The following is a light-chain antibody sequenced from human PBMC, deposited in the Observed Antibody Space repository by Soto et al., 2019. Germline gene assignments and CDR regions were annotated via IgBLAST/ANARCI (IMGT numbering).Light chain of an antibody. CDR3: GTWDSSLSGVV. V-gene: IGLV1-51*01. J-gene: IGLJ2*01. CDR2: DNN. CDR1: SSNIGNNY. Sequence: QSVLTPPPSVSAAPGQRVTISCSGSSSNIGNNYVSWYQQLPGTAPKLLIYDNNKRPSGIPDRFSGSKSGTSATLGITGLQTGDEADYYCGTWDSSLSGVVFGGGTKVTVL.